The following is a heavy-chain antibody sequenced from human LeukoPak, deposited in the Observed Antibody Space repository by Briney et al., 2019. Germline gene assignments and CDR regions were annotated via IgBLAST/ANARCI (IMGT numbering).Heavy chain of an antibody. CDR1: GFTFSSSA. CDR3: VKTLKYYGSGRGLFDS. Sequence: PGGSLRLSCSASGFTFSSSAMYWVRQARGKGLEYVSAFSSDGSSTFYADSVKGRFTISRDNSKNMLYLQMSSLRADDTAVYYCVKTLKYYGSGRGLFDSWGQGTPVTVSS. J-gene: IGHJ4*02. D-gene: IGHD3-10*01. CDR2: FSSDGSST. V-gene: IGHV3-64D*06.